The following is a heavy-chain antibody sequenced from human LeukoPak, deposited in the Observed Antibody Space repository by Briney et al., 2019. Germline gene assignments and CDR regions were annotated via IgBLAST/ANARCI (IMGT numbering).Heavy chain of an antibody. V-gene: IGHV3-53*01. D-gene: IGHD1-1*01. CDR1: GFSVNNNY. J-gene: IGHJ4*02. Sequence: GSLRLSCAASGFSVNNNYMSWVRQSPGEGLEWVSFISSDLTTYYADSVKGRFTISRDNSKNTLYLQMNSLRVGDTAVYYCARSLEAIQLHFDAWGQGSLVTVSS. CDR3: ARSLEAIQLHFDA. CDR2: ISSDLTT.